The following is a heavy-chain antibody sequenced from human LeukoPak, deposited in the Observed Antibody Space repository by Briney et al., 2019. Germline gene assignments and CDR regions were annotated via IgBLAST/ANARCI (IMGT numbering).Heavy chain of an antibody. CDR3: ARDLAYDSSGPIDY. CDR1: GYTFTSYG. D-gene: IGHD3-22*01. Sequence: ASVKVSCKASGYTFTSYGISWVRQAPGQGLEWMGWISAYNGNTNYAQKLQGRVTMTTDTSTSTAYMELRSLRSDDTAVYYCARDLAYDSSGPIDYWGQEPWSPSPQ. CDR2: ISAYNGNT. V-gene: IGHV1-18*01. J-gene: IGHJ4*01.